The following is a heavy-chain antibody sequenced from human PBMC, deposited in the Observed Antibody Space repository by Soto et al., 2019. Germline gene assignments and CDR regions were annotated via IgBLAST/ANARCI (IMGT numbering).Heavy chain of an antibody. CDR3: ARGPRAYCGGDCYSMAI. V-gene: IGHV3-33*01. Sequence: SPRLSLGSSGFTFKCHCMHLVRQAPGKGLEWVAVIWYEGSNKYYADSVKGRFTIPRDKSKNKLYLPMNSLRAEDTAVYYCARGPRAYCGGDCYSMAIWGQGTLVTV. D-gene: IGHD2-21*02. CDR2: IWYEGSNK. CDR1: GFTFKCHC. J-gene: IGHJ4*02.